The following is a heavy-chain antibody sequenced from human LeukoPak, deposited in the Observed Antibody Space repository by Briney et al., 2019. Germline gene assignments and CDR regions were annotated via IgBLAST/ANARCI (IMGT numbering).Heavy chain of an antibody. CDR1: GYTFTSYD. V-gene: IGHV1-8*03. CDR2: MNPNSGNT. CDR3: ARGGVVGAKAYWYFDL. J-gene: IGHJ2*01. Sequence: ASVKVSCKASGYTFTSYDINWVRQATGQGLEWMGWMNPNSGNTGYAQKFQGRVTITRNTSISAAYMELSSLRSEDTAVYYCARGGVVGAKAYWYFDLWGRGTLVTVSS. D-gene: IGHD1-26*01.